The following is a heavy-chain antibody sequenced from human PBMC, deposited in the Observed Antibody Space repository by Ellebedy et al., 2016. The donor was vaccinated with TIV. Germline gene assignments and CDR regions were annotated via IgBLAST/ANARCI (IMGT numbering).Heavy chain of an antibody. J-gene: IGHJ4*02. CDR3: ARLCGGDCYADY. CDR2: MYQSGST. Sequence: MPSETLSLTCTVSGYSISSGYYWGWIRQPPGKGLEWLGTMYQSGSTYYNPSLKSRVTISMDTSKNQFSLKLSSVTAADTAVYYCARLCGGDCYADYWGQGTLVTVSS. V-gene: IGHV4-38-2*02. CDR1: GYSISSGYY. D-gene: IGHD2-21*02.